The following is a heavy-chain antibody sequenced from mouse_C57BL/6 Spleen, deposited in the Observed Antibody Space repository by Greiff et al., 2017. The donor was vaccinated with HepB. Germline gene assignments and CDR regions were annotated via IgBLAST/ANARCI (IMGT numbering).Heavy chain of an antibody. V-gene: IGHV1-39*01. Sequence: VQLQQSGPELVKPGASVKISCKASGYSFTDYNMNWVKQSNGKSLEWIGVINPNYGTTSYNQKFKGKATLTVDQSSSTAYMQLNSLTSEESAVYYCTRDHYYGSSYLFAYWGQGTLVTVSA. CDR2: INPNYGTT. CDR1: GYSFTDYN. D-gene: IGHD1-1*01. J-gene: IGHJ3*01. CDR3: TRDHYYGSSYLFAY.